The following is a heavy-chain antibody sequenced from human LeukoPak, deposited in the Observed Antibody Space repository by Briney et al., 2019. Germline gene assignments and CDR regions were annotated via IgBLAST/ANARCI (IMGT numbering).Heavy chain of an antibody. D-gene: IGHD3-3*01. V-gene: IGHV3-7*01. CDR2: IKQDGSEK. J-gene: IGHJ3*02. Sequence: PGGSLRLSCAASGFTFSSYWMSWVRQAPGKGLEWVANIKQDGSEKYYVDSVKGRFTISRDNAKNSLYLQMNSLRAEDTAVYYCARTIIGVVSYFDIWGQGTMVTVSS. CDR3: ARTIIGVVSYFDI. CDR1: GFTFSSYW.